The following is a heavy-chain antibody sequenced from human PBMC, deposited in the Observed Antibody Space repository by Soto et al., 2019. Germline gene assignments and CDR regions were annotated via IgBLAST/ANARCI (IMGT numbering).Heavy chain of an antibody. J-gene: IGHJ2*01. CDR2: ISSSSSYI. CDR1: GFTFSSYS. D-gene: IGHD1-7*01. V-gene: IGHV3-21*01. Sequence: EVQLVESGGGLVKPGGSLRLSCAASGFTFSSYSMNWVRQAPGKGLEWVSSISSSSSYIYYADSVKGRFTISRDNAKNSLYLQMNSLRAEDTAVYYCARDWSYNWNYEGNWYFDLWGRGTLVTVSS. CDR3: ARDWSYNWNYEGNWYFDL.